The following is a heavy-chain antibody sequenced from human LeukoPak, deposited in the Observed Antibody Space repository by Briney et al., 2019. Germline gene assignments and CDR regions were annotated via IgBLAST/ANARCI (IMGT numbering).Heavy chain of an antibody. D-gene: IGHD2-2*01. Sequence: GGSLRLSCAASGFTFSDYYMSWIRQAPGKGPELVSILCNKSSYTNYADSVKGRFTISRDNAKNSLYLQMNSLRAEDTAVYYCARDFRYCSSTSCYGGWFDPWGQGTLVTVSS. CDR2: LCNKSSYT. CDR3: ARDFRYCSSTSCYGGWFDP. CDR1: GFTFSDYY. J-gene: IGHJ5*02. V-gene: IGHV3-11*06.